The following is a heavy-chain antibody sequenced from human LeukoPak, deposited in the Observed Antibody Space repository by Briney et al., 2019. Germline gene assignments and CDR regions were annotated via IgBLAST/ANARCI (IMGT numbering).Heavy chain of an antibody. J-gene: IGHJ4*02. D-gene: IGHD3-16*01. V-gene: IGHV3-7*05. CDR1: GFTFGRYW. CDR3: AREAGSSYDWGNLDY. Sequence: TGAFLRLSCAASGFTFGRYWMSWVRQAPGKGLEWVANIKEDGSETYYVDSVKGRFTISRDNAKNSLYPQMNSLRAEDTAAYYCAREAGSSYDWGNLDYWGQGTLVTV. CDR2: IKEDGSET.